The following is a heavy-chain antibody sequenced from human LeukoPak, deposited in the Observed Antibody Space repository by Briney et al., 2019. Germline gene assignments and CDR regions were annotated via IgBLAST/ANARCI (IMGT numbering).Heavy chain of an antibody. CDR1: GGSISSYY. J-gene: IGHJ6*03. CDR3: ARDFFAPGIPAANYMDV. D-gene: IGHD6-13*01. V-gene: IGHV4-4*07. Sequence: SETLSLTCTVSGGSISSYYWSWIRQPAGKGLEWIGRIYTSGSTNYNPSLKSRVTMSVDTSKNQFSLKLSSVTAADTAVYYCARDFFAPGIPAANYMDVWGKGTTVTVSS. CDR2: IYTSGST.